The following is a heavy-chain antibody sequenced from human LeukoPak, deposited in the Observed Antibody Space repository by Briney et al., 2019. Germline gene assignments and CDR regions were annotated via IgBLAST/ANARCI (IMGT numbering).Heavy chain of an antibody. Sequence: PGGSLRLSCAASGFPLSSYAMSWVRQAPGKGLEWVSGMSGSGGSTYYADSVKGRFTISRDNAKNSLYLQMNRLRAEDAAVYYCASLTQCTNGVCYPTDYWGPGTLVTVSS. V-gene: IGHV3-23*01. D-gene: IGHD2-8*01. J-gene: IGHJ4*02. CDR3: ASLTQCTNGVCYPTDY. CDR2: MSGSGGST. CDR1: GFPLSSYA.